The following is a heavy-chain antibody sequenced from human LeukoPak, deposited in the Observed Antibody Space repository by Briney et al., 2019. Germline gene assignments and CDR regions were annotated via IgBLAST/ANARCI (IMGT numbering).Heavy chain of an antibody. CDR3: ARVRYDSSGYYADY. CDR1: GYTFTGYY. CDR2: INPNSGNT. Sequence: ASVKVSCKASGYTFTGYYMHWVRQDPGQGLEWMGWINPNSGNTGYAQKFQGRVTMTRNTSISTAYMELSSLTSEDTAVYYCARVRYDSSGYYADYWGQGTLVTVSS. D-gene: IGHD3-22*01. J-gene: IGHJ4*02. V-gene: IGHV1-8*02.